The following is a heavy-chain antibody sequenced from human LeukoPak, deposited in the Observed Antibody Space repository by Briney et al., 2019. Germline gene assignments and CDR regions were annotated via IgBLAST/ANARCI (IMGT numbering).Heavy chain of an antibody. V-gene: IGHV3-30*04. Sequence: PGRSLRLSCAASGFTFSSYAMHWVRQAPGKGLEWVAVISYDGSNKYYAVSVKGRFTISRDNSKNTLYLQMNSLGAEDTAVYYCAREPGELLDHFDYWGQGTLVTVSS. D-gene: IGHD1-26*01. CDR2: ISYDGSNK. CDR3: AREPGELLDHFDY. J-gene: IGHJ4*02. CDR1: GFTFSSYA.